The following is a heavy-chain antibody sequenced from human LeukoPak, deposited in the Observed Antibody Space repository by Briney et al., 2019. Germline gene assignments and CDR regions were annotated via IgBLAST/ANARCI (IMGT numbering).Heavy chain of an antibody. Sequence: GGSLRLSCAASGFTFSTYYMNWVRQAPGKGLEWVATIKGGGSEKFHVDSVKGRITISRDNANNSLSLQMNSLRVEDTAVYYCARDRSYYGDAFDVWGQGTKVTVSS. CDR3: ARDRSYYGDAFDV. V-gene: IGHV3-7*01. D-gene: IGHD1-26*01. CDR1: GFTFSTYY. CDR2: IKGGGSEK. J-gene: IGHJ3*01.